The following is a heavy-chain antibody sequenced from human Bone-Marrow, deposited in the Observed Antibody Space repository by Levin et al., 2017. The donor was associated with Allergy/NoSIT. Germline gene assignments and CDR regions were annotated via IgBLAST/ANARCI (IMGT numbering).Heavy chain of an antibody. D-gene: IGHD2-15*01. CDR1: GFTFSSYA. Sequence: GESLKISCEASGFTFSSYAMNWVRQAPGKGLECVSGIGGTTSRTYYTDSVKGRFTISRDNSKSTLYLQMNSLRAEDTAVYYCAKEGCSGDSGPHFFDSWGQGALITVSS. CDR2: IGGTTSRT. CDR3: AKEGCSGDSGPHFFDS. J-gene: IGHJ4*02. V-gene: IGHV3-23*01.